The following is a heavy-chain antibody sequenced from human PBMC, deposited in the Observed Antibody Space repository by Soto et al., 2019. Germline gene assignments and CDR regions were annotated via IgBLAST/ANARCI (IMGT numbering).Heavy chain of an antibody. V-gene: IGHV5-51*01. CDR2: IYPGDSDT. J-gene: IGHJ6*02. D-gene: IGHD6-19*01. Sequence: GESLKISCKGSGYSFTSYWIGWVRQMPGKGLEWMGIIYPGDSDTRYSPSFQGQVTISADKSISTAYLQWSSLKASDTAMYYCARQGEGIAVAGNYYYYGMDVWGQGTTVTVSS. CDR1: GYSFTSYW. CDR3: ARQGEGIAVAGNYYYYGMDV.